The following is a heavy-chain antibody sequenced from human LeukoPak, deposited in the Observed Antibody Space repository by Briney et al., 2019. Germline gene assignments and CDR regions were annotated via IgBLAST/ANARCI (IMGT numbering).Heavy chain of an antibody. CDR1: GFSFSTYA. V-gene: IGHV3-33*01. D-gene: IGHD6-13*01. Sequence: PGGSLRLSCAASGFSFSTYAMHWVRQAPGKGLDWVAMIWSDASNQYYADSVKGRFTISRDNSKNTLYLQLNSLRAEDTAVYYCATEHDSSWTFDSWGQGTLVTVSS. CDR3: ATEHDSSWTFDS. CDR2: IWSDASNQ. J-gene: IGHJ4*02.